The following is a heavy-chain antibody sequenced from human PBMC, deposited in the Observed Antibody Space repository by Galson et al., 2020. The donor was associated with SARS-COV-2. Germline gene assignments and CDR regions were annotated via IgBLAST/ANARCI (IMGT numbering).Heavy chain of an antibody. Sequence: GGSLRLSCGGSGFIFSVYAMNWVRQRPGKGLEWVGTIDSTGGFIYYQDSAQGRFINSRDNSKDTVFLQMNSLGAEDTAVYNCAKTLVGKGGYMDVWGKGTTVTVSS. CDR1: GFIFSVYA. CDR3: AKTLVGKGGYMDV. D-gene: IGHD2-2*01. CDR2: IDSTGGFI. J-gene: IGHJ6*03. V-gene: IGHV3-23*01.